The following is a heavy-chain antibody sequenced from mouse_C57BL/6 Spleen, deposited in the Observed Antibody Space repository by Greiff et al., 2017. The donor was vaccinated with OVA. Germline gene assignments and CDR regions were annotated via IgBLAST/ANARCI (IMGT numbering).Heavy chain of an antibody. CDR2: FYPGSGSI. Sequence: QVQLQQSGAELVKPGASVKLSCKASGYTFTEYTIHWVKQRSGQGLEWIGWFYPGSGSIKYNEKFKDKATLTAAKSSSTVYMELSRLTSEDSAVYFCARHEGGIYDGDDYAMDYWGQGTSVTGSS. J-gene: IGHJ4*01. CDR3: ARHEGGIYDGDDYAMDY. CDR1: GYTFTEYT. D-gene: IGHD2-3*01. V-gene: IGHV1-62-2*01.